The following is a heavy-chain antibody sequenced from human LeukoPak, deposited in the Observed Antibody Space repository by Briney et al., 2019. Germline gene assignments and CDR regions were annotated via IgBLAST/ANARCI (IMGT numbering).Heavy chain of an antibody. CDR3: ARDKEGGSNDH. D-gene: IGHD2-15*01. Sequence: GRSLRLSCAASGFTFSRHWMSWVRQAPGKGLEWVANIKEDGREKKYVDSVKDRFTISRDNTKNSVYLQMSGLRVDDTAIYYCARDKEGGSNDHWGQGTLVTVSS. J-gene: IGHJ4*02. V-gene: IGHV3-7*01. CDR2: IKEDGREK. CDR1: GFTFSRHW.